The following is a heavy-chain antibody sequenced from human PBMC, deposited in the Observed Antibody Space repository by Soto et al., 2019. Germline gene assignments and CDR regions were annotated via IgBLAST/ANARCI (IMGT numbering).Heavy chain of an antibody. CDR3: ARDRYYYDSSGYYYAGQDY. Sequence: QVQLVESGGGVVQPGRSLRLSCAASGFTFSSYAMHWVRQAPGKGLEWVAVISYDGSNKYYADSVKGRFTISRDNSKNTLYLQMNSLRAEDTAVYYCARDRYYYDSSGYYYAGQDYWGQGTLVTVSS. CDR2: ISYDGSNK. J-gene: IGHJ4*02. CDR1: GFTFSSYA. V-gene: IGHV3-30-3*01. D-gene: IGHD3-22*01.